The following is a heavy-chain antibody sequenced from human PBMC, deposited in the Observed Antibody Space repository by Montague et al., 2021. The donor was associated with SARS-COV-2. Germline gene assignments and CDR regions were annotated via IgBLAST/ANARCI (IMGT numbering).Heavy chain of an antibody. CDR1: GFSLSTSGMC. Sequence: PALVTPTQTLTLTCTFSGFSLSTSGMCVSWIRQPPGKALEWLAVIDWDDDKSYSTSLKTRLTISKDTSKDQVVLTMTNMDPVDTATYYCARMPDQVWLDYWGQGILVTVSS. CDR3: ARMPDQVWLDY. CDR2: IDWDDDK. D-gene: IGHD5-18*01. V-gene: IGHV2-70*01. J-gene: IGHJ4*02.